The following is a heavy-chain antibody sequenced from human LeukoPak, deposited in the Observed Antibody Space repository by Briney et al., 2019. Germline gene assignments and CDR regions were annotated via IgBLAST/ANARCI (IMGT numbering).Heavy chain of an antibody. J-gene: IGHJ4*02. V-gene: IGHV3-74*01. CDR2: INSDGGTT. Sequence: GGSLRLSCAASGITFSSYWMHWVRQAPGKGLVWVSRINSDGGTTGYADSVKGRFTTSRDNAKNTLYLQMNSLRADDTAVYYCARSSDWIFEYWGQGTLVTVSS. D-gene: IGHD3-9*01. CDR3: ARSSDWIFEY. CDR1: GITFSSYW.